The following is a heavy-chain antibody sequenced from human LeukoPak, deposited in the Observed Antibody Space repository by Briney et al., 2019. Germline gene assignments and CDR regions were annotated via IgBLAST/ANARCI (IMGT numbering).Heavy chain of an antibody. CDR3: ARGPLGGARYFDWFRY. CDR2: INHSGST. Sequence: PSETLSLTCAVYGGSFSGYYWSWIRQPPGKGLEWIGEINHSGSTNYNPSLKSRVTISVDTSKNQFSLKLSSVTAADTAVYYCARGPLGGARYFDWFRYWGQGTLVTVS. V-gene: IGHV4-34*01. D-gene: IGHD3-9*01. CDR1: GGSFSGYY. J-gene: IGHJ4*02.